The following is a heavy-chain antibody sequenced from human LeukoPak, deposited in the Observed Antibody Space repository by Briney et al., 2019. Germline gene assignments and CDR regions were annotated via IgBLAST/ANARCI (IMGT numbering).Heavy chain of an antibody. CDR2: IRYDGSNK. V-gene: IGHV3-30*02. J-gene: IGHJ3*02. CDR3: ARGTRDGYYLFDAFDI. CDR1: GFTFSSYG. D-gene: IGHD5-24*01. Sequence: PGGSLRLSCAASGFTFSSYGMHWVRQAPGKGLEWVAFIRYDGSNKYYADSVKGRFTISRDNAKNSLYLQMNSLRAEDTAVYYCARGTRDGYYLFDAFDIWGQGTMVTVSS.